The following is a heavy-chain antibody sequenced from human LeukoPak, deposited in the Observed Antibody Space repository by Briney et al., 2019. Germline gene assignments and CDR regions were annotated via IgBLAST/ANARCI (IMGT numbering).Heavy chain of an antibody. CDR1: GFTFSSFA. D-gene: IGHD6-13*01. Sequence: EGSLRLSCAASGFTFSSFAMSWVRQAPGKGLEWVAVIWYDGSNKYYADSVKGRFTISRDNSKNTLYLQMNSLRAEDTAVYYCAKDTVAGYFDYWGQGTLVTVSS. J-gene: IGHJ4*02. V-gene: IGHV3-33*06. CDR3: AKDTVAGYFDY. CDR2: IWYDGSNK.